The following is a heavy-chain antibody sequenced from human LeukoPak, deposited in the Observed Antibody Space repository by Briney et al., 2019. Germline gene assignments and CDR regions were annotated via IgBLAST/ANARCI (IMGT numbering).Heavy chain of an antibody. CDR3: ARDGEYYYDSSGYPYLPEYFQH. CDR1: GFTFSSYS. D-gene: IGHD3-22*01. V-gene: IGHV3-21*01. Sequence: PGGSLRLPCAASGFTFSSYSMNWVRQAPGKGLEWVSSISSSSSYIYYADSVKGRFTISRDNAKNSLYLQMNSLRAEDTAVYYCARDGEYYYDSSGYPYLPEYFQHWGQGTLVTVSS. J-gene: IGHJ1*01. CDR2: ISSSSSYI.